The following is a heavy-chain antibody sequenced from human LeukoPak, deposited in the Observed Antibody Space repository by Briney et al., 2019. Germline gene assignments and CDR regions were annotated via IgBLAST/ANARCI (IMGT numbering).Heavy chain of an antibody. J-gene: IGHJ4*02. D-gene: IGHD3-22*01. CDR2: IYTSGST. CDR1: GGSISSYY. Sequence: SETLSLTCTVSGGSISSYYWSWIRQPAGKGLEWIGRIYTSGSTNYNPSLKSRVTISVDTSKNQFSLKLSSVTAADTAVYYCARDSYYYDSSGYPILAYWGQGTLVTVSS. CDR3: ARDSYYYDSSGYPILAY. V-gene: IGHV4-4*07.